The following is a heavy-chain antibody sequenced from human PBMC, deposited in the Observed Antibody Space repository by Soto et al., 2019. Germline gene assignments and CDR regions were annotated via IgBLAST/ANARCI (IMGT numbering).Heavy chain of an antibody. J-gene: IGHJ6*02. CDR1: GGTFSSYA. CDR2: IIPIFGTA. CDR3: ARRRYYYGSGSYNYYGMDV. V-gene: IGHV1-69*01. Sequence: QVQLVQSGAEVKKPGSSVKVSCKASGGTFSSYAISWVRQAPGQGLEWMGGIIPIFGTANYAQKFQGRVTITADESPSTAYMELSSLRSEDTAVYYCARRRYYYGSGSYNYYGMDVWGQGTTVTVSS. D-gene: IGHD3-10*01.